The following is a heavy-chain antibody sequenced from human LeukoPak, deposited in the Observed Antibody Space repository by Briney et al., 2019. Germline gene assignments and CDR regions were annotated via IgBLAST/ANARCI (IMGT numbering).Heavy chain of an antibody. V-gene: IGHV3-9*01. CDR3: AKDTYDSSGYYQGAFDI. CDR2: ISWNSGSI. CDR1: GFTFDDYA. D-gene: IGHD3-22*01. J-gene: IGHJ3*02. Sequence: PGGSLRLSCAASGFTFDDYAMHWVRQAPGKGLEWVSGISWNSGSIGYADSVKGRFTISRDNAKNSLYLQMNSLRAEDTALYYCAKDTYDSSGYYQGAFDIWGQGTMVTVPS.